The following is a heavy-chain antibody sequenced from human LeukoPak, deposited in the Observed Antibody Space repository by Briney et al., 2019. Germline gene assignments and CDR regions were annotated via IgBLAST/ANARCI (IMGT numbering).Heavy chain of an antibody. CDR2: FDPEDGET. V-gene: IGHV1-24*01. CDR1: GYTLTELS. CDR3: ATDTHDFWSEPTVNFDY. Sequence: VASVNVSCKVSGYTLTELSMHWVRQAPGKGLEWMGGFDPEDGETIYAQKFQGRVTMTEDTSTDTAYMELSSLRSEDTAVYYCATDTHDFWSEPTVNFDYWGQGTLVTVSS. D-gene: IGHD3-3*01. J-gene: IGHJ4*02.